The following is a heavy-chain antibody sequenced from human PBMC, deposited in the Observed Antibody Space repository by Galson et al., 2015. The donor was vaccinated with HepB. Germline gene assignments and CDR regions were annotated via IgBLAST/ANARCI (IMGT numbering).Heavy chain of an antibody. CDR2: IIPIFGIA. J-gene: IGHJ6*02. CDR1: GGTFSSYA. V-gene: IGHV1-69*10. D-gene: IGHD3-16*02. CDR3: ARVFRLRLGELSGYYYGMDV. Sequence: SVKVSCKASGGTFSSYAISWVRQAPGQGLEWMGGIIPIFGIANYAQKFQGRVTITADKSTSTAYMELSSLRSEDTAVYYCARVFRLRLGELSGYYYGMDVWGQGTTVTVSS.